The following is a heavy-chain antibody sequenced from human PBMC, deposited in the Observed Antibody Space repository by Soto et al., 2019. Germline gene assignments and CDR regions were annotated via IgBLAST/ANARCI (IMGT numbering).Heavy chain of an antibody. J-gene: IGHJ4*02. D-gene: IGHD3-9*01. CDR2: ISYDGSKQ. V-gene: IGHV3-30*18. CDR1: GFIFSNYG. Sequence: QVQLVESGGGVVQPGRSLRLSCAASGFIFSNYGMHWVRQAPGKGLEWVALISYDGSKQYYIDAVKGRFTVSRDNSKNTLYLQTNSLRADDTAVYYCAKEWADTLTGDWGQGTLVTVSS. CDR3: AKEWADTLTGD.